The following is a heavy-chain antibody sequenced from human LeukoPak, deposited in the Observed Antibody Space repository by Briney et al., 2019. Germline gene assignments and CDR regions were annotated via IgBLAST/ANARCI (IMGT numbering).Heavy chain of an antibody. V-gene: IGHV4-31*03. CDR3: ARGFGDWGLSWFDP. D-gene: IGHD3-10*01. Sequence: KPSETLSLTCTVSGGSISSGGYYWSWTRQHPGKGLEWIGYIRYSGSTYYNPSLQSRVTISTDTSKNQFSLKLTSVTAADTAVYYCARGFGDWGLSWFDPWGQGTLVTVSS. CDR2: IRYSGST. CDR1: GGSISSGGYY. J-gene: IGHJ5*02.